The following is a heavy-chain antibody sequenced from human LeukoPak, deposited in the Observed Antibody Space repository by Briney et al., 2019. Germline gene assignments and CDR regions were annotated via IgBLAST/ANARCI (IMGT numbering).Heavy chain of an antibody. Sequence: GASLRLSCADSGFSFSVFWMHWVRQVPGKGLVWVSRISSDGSTTDYADSVKGRFTISIDNAKNTLYLQMNSLRVEDTAVYYCTRDGRHMAFDHWGQGTLVTGSS. CDR2: ISSDGSTT. V-gene: IGHV3-74*01. J-gene: IGHJ4*02. CDR3: TRDGRHMAFDH. CDR1: GFSFSVFW. D-gene: IGHD1-26*01.